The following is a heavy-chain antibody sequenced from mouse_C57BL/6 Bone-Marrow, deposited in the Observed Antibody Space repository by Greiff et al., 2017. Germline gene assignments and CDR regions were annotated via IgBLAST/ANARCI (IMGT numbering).Heavy chain of an antibody. J-gene: IGHJ4*01. CDR1: GFTFSSYA. Sequence: EVKLVESGGGLVTPGGSLKLSCAASGFTFSSYAMSWVRQTPEKRLEWVATISDGGSYTYYPDNVKGRFTISRDNAKNNLYLQMSHLKSEDTAMYYCARDLGYRDAMDYWGQGTSVTVSS. CDR2: ISDGGSYT. D-gene: IGHD2-14*01. V-gene: IGHV5-4*01. CDR3: ARDLGYRDAMDY.